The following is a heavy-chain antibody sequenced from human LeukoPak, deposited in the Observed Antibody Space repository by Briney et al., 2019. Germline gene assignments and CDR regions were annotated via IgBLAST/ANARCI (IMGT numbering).Heavy chain of an antibody. Sequence: SETLSLTCTVSDGSISSGSYYWSWIRQPAGKGLEWIGCIYTSGSTNYNPSLKSRVTQSVDTSKNQFSLKLSSVTAADTAVYYCARDTYYYDSSGYLGYYYYYMDVWGKGTTVTVSS. D-gene: IGHD3-22*01. CDR1: DGSISSGSYY. J-gene: IGHJ6*03. CDR3: ARDTYYYDSSGYLGYYYYYMDV. CDR2: IYTSGST. V-gene: IGHV4-61*02.